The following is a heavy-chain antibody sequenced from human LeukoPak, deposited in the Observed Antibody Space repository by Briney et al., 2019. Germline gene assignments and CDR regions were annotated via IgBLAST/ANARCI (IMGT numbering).Heavy chain of an antibody. D-gene: IGHD3-22*01. CDR3: ATTLHSGYYDLY. CDR2: ISGSGGST. Sequence: GGSLRLSCAASGFIFSSYAMSWVRQAPGKGLEWVSAISGSGGSTYYADSVKGRFTISRDNSKNTLYLQMNSLRAEDTAVYYCATTLHSGYYDLYWGQGTLVTVSS. J-gene: IGHJ4*02. V-gene: IGHV3-23*01. CDR1: GFIFSSYA.